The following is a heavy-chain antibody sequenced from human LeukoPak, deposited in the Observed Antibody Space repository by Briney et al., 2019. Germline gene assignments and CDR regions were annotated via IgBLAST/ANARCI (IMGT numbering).Heavy chain of an antibody. CDR1: GFTFDDYA. J-gene: IGHJ4*02. Sequence: GGSLRLSCAASGFTFDDYAMHWVRQAPGKGLEWVSGISWNSGSIGYADSAKGRFTISRDNAKNSLYLQMNSLRAEDTALYYCAKDIRGYCSSTSCYAGYPDYWGQGTLVTVSS. V-gene: IGHV3-9*01. CDR3: AKDIRGYCSSTSCYAGYPDY. D-gene: IGHD2-2*01. CDR2: ISWNSGSI.